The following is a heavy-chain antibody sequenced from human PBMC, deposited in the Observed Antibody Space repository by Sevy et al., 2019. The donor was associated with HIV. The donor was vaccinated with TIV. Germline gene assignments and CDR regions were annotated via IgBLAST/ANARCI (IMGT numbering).Heavy chain of an antibody. V-gene: IGHV3-48*01. CDR1: GFPFSSYG. CDR2: ISDISSAI. Sequence: GGSLRLSCAASGFPFSSYGMNWVRQAPGKGLEWVSYISDISSAIYYAGSVKGRFTISRDNAKKSLYLQMNSLRAEDTAVYYCARGLAALPGYYYGMDVWGQGTTVTVSS. D-gene: IGHD6-6*01. CDR3: ARGLAALPGYYYGMDV. J-gene: IGHJ6*02.